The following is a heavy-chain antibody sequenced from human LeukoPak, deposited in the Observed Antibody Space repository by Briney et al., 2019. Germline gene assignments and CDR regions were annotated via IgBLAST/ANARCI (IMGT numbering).Heavy chain of an antibody. V-gene: IGHV4-59*01. J-gene: IGHJ4*02. Sequence: PSKTLSLTCTVSGGSISSYYWSWIRQPPGKGLEWIGYIYYSGSTNYNPSLKSRVTISVDTSKNQFSLKLSSVTAADTAVYYCARQYCSGCSCYRIDYWGQGTLVTVSS. D-gene: IGHD2-15*01. CDR3: ARQYCSGCSCYRIDY. CDR1: GGSISSYY. CDR2: IYYSGST.